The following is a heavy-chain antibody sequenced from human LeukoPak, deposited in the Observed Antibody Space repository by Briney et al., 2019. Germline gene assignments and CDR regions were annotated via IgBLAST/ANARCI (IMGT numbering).Heavy chain of an antibody. D-gene: IGHD1-26*01. CDR3: ARGAVWELLDY. J-gene: IGHJ4*02. V-gene: IGHV1-18*01. CDR2: ISAYNDNT. Sequence: ASVKVSCKASGYSFTSHGISLVRQAPGQGLEWMGWISAYNDNTNYAQKLQGRVTMTTDTSTSTAYMELRSLRSDDTAVYYCARGAVWELLDYWGQGTLVTVSS. CDR1: GYSFTSHG.